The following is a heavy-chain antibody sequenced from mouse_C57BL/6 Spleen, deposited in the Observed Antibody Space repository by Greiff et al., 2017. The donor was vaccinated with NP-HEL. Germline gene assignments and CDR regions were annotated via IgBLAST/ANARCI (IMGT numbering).Heavy chain of an antibody. V-gene: IGHV1-74*01. CDR2: IHPSDSDT. D-gene: IGHD1-1*01. CDR1: GYTFTSYW. CDR3: ANNPYSFVFDY. Sequence: QVQLKQPGAELVKPGASVKVSCKASGYTFTSYWMHWVKQRPGQGLEWIGRIHPSDSDTNYNQKFKGKATLTVDKSSSTAYMQLSSLTSEDSAVYYCANNPYSFVFDYWGQGTTLTVSS. J-gene: IGHJ2*01.